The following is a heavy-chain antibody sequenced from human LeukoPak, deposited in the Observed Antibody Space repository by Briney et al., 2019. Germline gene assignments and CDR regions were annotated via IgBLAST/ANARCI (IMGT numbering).Heavy chain of an antibody. CDR2: ISSSSSYR. CDR1: GFTFSSYG. J-gene: IGHJ4*02. D-gene: IGHD2/OR15-2a*01. CDR3: AKDYFGSLEY. Sequence: GGSLRLSCATSGFTFSSYGMSWVRQAPGKGLDWVSSISSSSSYRYFADSVKGRFTISRDNAKNSLYLQMNNLRAEDTAMYYCAKDYFGSLEYWGQGTLVTVSS. V-gene: IGHV3-21*01.